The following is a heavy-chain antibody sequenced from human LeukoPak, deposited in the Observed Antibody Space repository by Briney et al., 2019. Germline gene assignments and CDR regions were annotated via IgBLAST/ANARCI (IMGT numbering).Heavy chain of an antibody. D-gene: IGHD3-10*01. Sequence: LETLSLTCAVYGGSFSGYYWSWIRQPPGKGLEWIGEINHSGSTNYNPSLKSRVTISVDTSKNQFSLKLSSVTAADTAVYYCARLWFGQLLPYFDYWGQGTLVTVSS. V-gene: IGHV4-34*01. CDR1: GGSFSGYY. CDR3: ARLWFGQLLPYFDY. CDR2: INHSGST. J-gene: IGHJ4*02.